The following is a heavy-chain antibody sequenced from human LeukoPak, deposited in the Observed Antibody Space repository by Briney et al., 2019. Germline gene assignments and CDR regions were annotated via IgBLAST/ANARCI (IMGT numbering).Heavy chain of an antibody. J-gene: IGHJ4*02. CDR1: GFMFSSNW. V-gene: IGHV3-7*03. D-gene: IGHD1-14*01. Sequence: GGSLRLSCAASGFMFSSNWMSWVRLAPGKGLEWVANIKEDGTETYYVDSVKGRFTISRDNAKNSLYLQMNSLRVEDTAVYYCAKEGRNLQTYWGQGTLVTVSS. CDR2: IKEDGTET. CDR3: AKEGRNLQTY.